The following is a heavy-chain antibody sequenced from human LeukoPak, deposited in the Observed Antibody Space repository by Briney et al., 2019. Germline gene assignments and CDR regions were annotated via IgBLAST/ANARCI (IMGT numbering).Heavy chain of an antibody. CDR2: ISDSGGST. J-gene: IGHJ4*02. Sequence: PGRSLRLSCAASGFTFDDYAMHWVRQAPGKGLEWVPVISDSGGSTYYVDSVKGRFTISRDNSKNTLYLQMNSLRAEDTAVYYCARGGPPPSLTGYGALDYWGQGTLVTVSS. V-gene: IGHV3-23*01. CDR3: ARGGPPPSLTGYGALDY. D-gene: IGHD3-9*01. CDR1: GFTFDDYA.